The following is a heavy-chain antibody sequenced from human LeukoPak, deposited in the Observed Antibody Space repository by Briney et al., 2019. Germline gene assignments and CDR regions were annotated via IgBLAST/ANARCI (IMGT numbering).Heavy chain of an antibody. D-gene: IGHD3-9*01. CDR2: ITNGGSTI. V-gene: IGHV3-11*01. Sequence: GGSLRLSCAASGFTFSDYNMKWVRQAPGKGLEWVSYITNGGSTIHHADSVKGRFTISRDNAKKTLYLQMNSLRAEDTAVYYCARSIGLTGGGVDVWGQGTTVTVSS. CDR3: ARSIGLTGGGVDV. J-gene: IGHJ6*02. CDR1: GFTFSDYN.